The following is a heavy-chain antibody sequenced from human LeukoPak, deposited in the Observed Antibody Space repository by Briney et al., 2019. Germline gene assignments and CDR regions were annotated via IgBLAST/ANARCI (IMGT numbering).Heavy chain of an antibody. CDR1: GFIFSDYY. D-gene: IGHD5-18*01. J-gene: IGHJ4*02. Sequence: LRLSCAASGFIFSDYYMSWIRQPPGKGLEWIGSIYYSGSTYYNPSLKSRVTISVDTSKNQFSLKLSSVTAADTAVYYCARGGFRDDSYGRLLYFDYWGQGTLVTVSS. V-gene: IGHV4-38-2*01. CDR2: IYYSGST. CDR3: ARGGFRDDSYGRLLYFDY.